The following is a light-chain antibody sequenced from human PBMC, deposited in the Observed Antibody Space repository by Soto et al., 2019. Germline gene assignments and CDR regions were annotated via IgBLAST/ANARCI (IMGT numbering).Light chain of an antibody. CDR1: QSVSSYY. CDR2: AAS. J-gene: IGKJ1*01. V-gene: IGKV3-20*01. Sequence: EIVLTQSPGTLSLSPWERATLSCRASQSVSSYYLAWYQQKPGQAPRLLIYAASSRATGIPDRFSGGGSGTGFAGAVSRLEPEDFAVYYCQQFGSSLWTVGQGTKVDIK. CDR3: QQFGSSLWT.